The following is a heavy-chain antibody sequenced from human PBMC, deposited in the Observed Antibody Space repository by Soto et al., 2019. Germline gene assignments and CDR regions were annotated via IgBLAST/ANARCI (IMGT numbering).Heavy chain of an antibody. CDR1: GYTFTSYG. V-gene: IGHV1-18*01. D-gene: IGHD6-19*01. Sequence: QVQLVQSGAEVKKPGASVKVSCKASGYTFTSYGISWVRQAPGQGLEWMGWISAYNGNTNYAQKLQGRVTMTTDTSTSTAYMELRRLRSDDTAVYYCARAYSSGWLTSEHDYWGQGTLVTVSS. CDR2: ISAYNGNT. J-gene: IGHJ4*02. CDR3: ARAYSSGWLTSEHDY.